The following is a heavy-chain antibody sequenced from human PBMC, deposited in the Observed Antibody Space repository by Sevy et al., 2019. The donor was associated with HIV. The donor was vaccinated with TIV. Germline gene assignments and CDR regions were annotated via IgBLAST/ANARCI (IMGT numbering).Heavy chain of an antibody. D-gene: IGHD1-1*01. CDR2: INHSGST. V-gene: IGHV4-34*01. CDR1: GGSFSGYY. CDR3: ARSVPSYGMDV. Sequence: SETLSLTCAVYGGSFSGYYWSWIRQPPGKGLEWIGEINHSGSTNYNPSLKSRVTISVDTSKNQFSLKLSSVTVADTAVYYCARSVPSYGMDVWGQGTTVTVSS. J-gene: IGHJ6*02.